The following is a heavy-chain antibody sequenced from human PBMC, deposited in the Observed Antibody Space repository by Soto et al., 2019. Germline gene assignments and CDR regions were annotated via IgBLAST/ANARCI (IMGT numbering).Heavy chain of an antibody. V-gene: IGHV4-31*03. CDR3: ARGGIVVVVAARDAFDI. CDR2: IYYSGST. Sequence: QVQLHESGPGLVKPSQTLSLTCTVSGGSISSGGYYWSWIRQHPGKGLEWIGYIYYSGSTYYNPSLQSRVTISVDTSKNQFSLKLGSVAAADTAVYYCARGGIVVVVAARDAFDIWGQGTMVTVSS. J-gene: IGHJ3*02. D-gene: IGHD2-15*01. CDR1: GGSISSGGYY.